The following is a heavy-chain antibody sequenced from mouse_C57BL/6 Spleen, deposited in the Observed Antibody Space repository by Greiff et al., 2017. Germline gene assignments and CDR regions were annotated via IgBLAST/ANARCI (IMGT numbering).Heavy chain of an antibody. CDR3: ARGGLRREGYYFDY. CDR2: IDPSDSYT. V-gene: IGHV1-69*01. D-gene: IGHD2-4*01. J-gene: IGHJ2*01. CDR1: GYTFTSYW. Sequence: VQLQQPGAELVMPGASVKLSCKASGYTFTSYWMHWVKQRPGQGLEWIGEIDPSDSYTNYNQKFKGKSTLTVDKSSSTSYMQHSSLTSEDSAVYDCARGGLRREGYYFDYWGQGTTLTVSS.